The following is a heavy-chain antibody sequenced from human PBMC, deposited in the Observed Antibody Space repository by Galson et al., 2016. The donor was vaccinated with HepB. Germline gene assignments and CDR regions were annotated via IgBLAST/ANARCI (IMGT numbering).Heavy chain of an antibody. CDR1: GFTFSDYA. D-gene: IGHD1-26*01. CDR3: VQDYVGPGFSWSFPLDY. V-gene: IGHV3-23*01. CDR2: IDARGGT. Sequence: SLRLSCAASGFTFSDYAMSWVRQAPGKGLEWVSGIDARGGTYYADSVTGRFARSRDNSKNTVSLQMNSLRPDNTAVYYCVQDYVGPGFSWSFPLDYWGQGTLVTVSS. J-gene: IGHJ4*02.